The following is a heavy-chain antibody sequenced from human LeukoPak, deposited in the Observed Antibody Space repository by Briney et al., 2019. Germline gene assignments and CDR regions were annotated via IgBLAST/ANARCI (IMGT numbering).Heavy chain of an antibody. CDR3: ARTFYSHGWYADY. D-gene: IGHD6-19*01. CDR1: GFTFDAYG. Sequence: GGSLRLSCEASGFTFDAYGMSWVRQAPGKGLEWVSGINWNGDYTDYADSVKGRFTISRDNAKNSLHLQMNSLRAEDTAFYYCARTFYSHGWYADYWGQGTLVTVSS. CDR2: INWNGDYT. J-gene: IGHJ4*02. V-gene: IGHV3-20*04.